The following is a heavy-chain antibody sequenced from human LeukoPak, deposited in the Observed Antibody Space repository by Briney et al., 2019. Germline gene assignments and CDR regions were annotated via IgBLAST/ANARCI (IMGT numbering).Heavy chain of an antibody. Sequence: GGPLRLSCAASGFTFRSYSMNWVRQAPGKELHWVSSISSSGSYIYYADSVKGRFTISRDNAKNSLYLQMNSLRVEDTAVYYCARDNYYGSGRKDWFDPWGQGTLVTVSS. V-gene: IGHV3-21*01. CDR1: GFTFRSYS. CDR3: ARDNYYGSGRKDWFDP. CDR2: ISSSGSYI. J-gene: IGHJ5*02. D-gene: IGHD3-10*01.